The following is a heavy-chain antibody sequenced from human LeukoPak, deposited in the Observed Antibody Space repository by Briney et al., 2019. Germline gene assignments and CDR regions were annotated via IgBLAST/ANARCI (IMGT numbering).Heavy chain of an antibody. D-gene: IGHD2-2*01. CDR3: ARDLEFYCSSTSCRAFDI. CDR2: IYYSGST. J-gene: IGHJ3*02. V-gene: IGHV4-30-4*01. Sequence: PSQTLSLTCTVSGGSISSGDYYWSWIRQPPGKGLEWIGYIYYSGSTYYNPSLKSRVTISVDTSKNQFSLKLSSVTAADTAVYYCARDLEFYCSSTSCRAFDIWGQGAMVTVPS. CDR1: GGSISSGDYY.